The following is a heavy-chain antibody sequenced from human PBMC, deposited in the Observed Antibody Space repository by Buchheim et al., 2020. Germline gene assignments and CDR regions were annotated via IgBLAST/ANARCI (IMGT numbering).Heavy chain of an antibody. J-gene: IGHJ6*02. D-gene: IGHD6-13*01. Sequence: QVQLVQSGAEVKKPGASVKVSCKASGYTFTSYYMHWVRQAPGQGLEWMGIINPSGGSTSYAQKFQARVTMTRDTPTSTVYMELSSLRSEDTAVYYCARDSSSWYYYYYGMDVWGQGTT. CDR2: INPSGGST. CDR1: GYTFTSYY. V-gene: IGHV1-46*01. CDR3: ARDSSSWYYYYYGMDV.